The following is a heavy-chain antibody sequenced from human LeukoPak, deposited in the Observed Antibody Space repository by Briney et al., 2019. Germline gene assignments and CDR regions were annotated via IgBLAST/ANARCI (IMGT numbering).Heavy chain of an antibody. D-gene: IGHD3-10*01. CDR2: INHSGST. CDR1: GGSFSGYY. Sequence: SETLSLTCAVYGGSFSGYYWSWIRQPPGKGLGWIGEINHSGSTNYNPSLKSRVTISVDTSKNQFSLKLSSVTAADTAVYYCARARNSLWFGELSAWFDPWGQGTLVTVSS. J-gene: IGHJ5*02. CDR3: ARARNSLWFGELSAWFDP. V-gene: IGHV4-34*01.